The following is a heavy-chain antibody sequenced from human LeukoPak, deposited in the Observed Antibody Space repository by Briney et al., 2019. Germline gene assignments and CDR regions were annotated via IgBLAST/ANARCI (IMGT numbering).Heavy chain of an antibody. J-gene: IGHJ4*02. Sequence: SETLSLTCTVSGGSISSSSYYWGWIRQPPGKGLEWIGSIYYSGSTYYNPSLKSRVTISVDTSKNQFSLKLSSVTAADTAVYYCARSRSYGGIAFDYWGQGTLVTVSS. CDR3: ARSRSYGGIAFDY. V-gene: IGHV4-39*01. CDR1: GGSISSSSYY. CDR2: IYYSGST. D-gene: IGHD4-23*01.